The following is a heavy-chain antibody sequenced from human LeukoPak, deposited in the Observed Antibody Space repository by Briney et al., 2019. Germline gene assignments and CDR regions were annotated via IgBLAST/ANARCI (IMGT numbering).Heavy chain of an antibody. Sequence: SQTLSLTCTVSGVSISSGSYSWSWIRQPPGKGLEWIGYIYHSGSTYYNPSLKSRVTISVDRSKNQFSLKLSSVTAADTAVYYCARGPVGGYSGYWGAFDIWGQGTMVTVSS. CDR3: ARGPVGGYSGYWGAFDI. D-gene: IGHD5-12*01. CDR2: IYHSGST. J-gene: IGHJ3*02. CDR1: GVSISSGSYS. V-gene: IGHV4-30-2*01.